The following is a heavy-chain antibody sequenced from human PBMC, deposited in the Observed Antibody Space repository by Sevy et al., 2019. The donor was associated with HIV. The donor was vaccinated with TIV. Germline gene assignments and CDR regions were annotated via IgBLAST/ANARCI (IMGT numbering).Heavy chain of an antibody. CDR3: AREGCTKPHDY. CDR2: LSFGCGEI. J-gene: IGHJ4*02. V-gene: IGHV3-23*01. Sequence: GGSLRLSCAASGFTFSKYSMSWVRQPPGKGLEWVSSLSFGCGEINYADSVKGRFTISRDNSKSSVYLQMNNLRPEDTAVYYCAREGCTKPHDYWGQGTLVTVSS. CDR1: GFTFSKYS. D-gene: IGHD2-8*01.